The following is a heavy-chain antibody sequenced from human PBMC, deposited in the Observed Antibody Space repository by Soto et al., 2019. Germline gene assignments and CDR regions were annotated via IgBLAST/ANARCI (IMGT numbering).Heavy chain of an antibody. D-gene: IGHD2-2*01. CDR1: GGSISSGGYS. Sequence: QESGSGLVKPSQTLSLTCAVSGGSISSGGYSWSWIRQPPGKGLEWIGYIYHSGSTYYNPSLKSRGTISVDRSKNQFSLKLSSVTAADTAVYYCARVPDRWGQGTLVTVSS. CDR3: ARVPDR. J-gene: IGHJ5*02. V-gene: IGHV4-30-2*01. CDR2: IYHSGST.